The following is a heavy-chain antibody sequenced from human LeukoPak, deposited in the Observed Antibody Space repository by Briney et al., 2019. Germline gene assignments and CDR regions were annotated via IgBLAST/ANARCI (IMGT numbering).Heavy chain of an antibody. Sequence: GASVKVSCKASGCTFTGYYMHWVRQAPGQGLEWMGWINPNSGGTNYAQKFQGRVTMTRDTSISTAYMELSRLRSDDTAVYYCARDREHIVVVTPPDAFDIWGQGTMVTVSS. CDR1: GCTFTGYY. CDR3: ARDREHIVVVTPPDAFDI. J-gene: IGHJ3*02. V-gene: IGHV1-2*02. CDR2: INPNSGGT. D-gene: IGHD2-21*02.